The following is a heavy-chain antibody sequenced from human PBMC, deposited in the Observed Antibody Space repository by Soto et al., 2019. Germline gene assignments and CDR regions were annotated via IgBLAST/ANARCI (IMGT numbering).Heavy chain of an antibody. CDR3: AGIVSNKNPDDY. J-gene: IGHJ4*02. CDR1: GGSFSGYY. V-gene: IGHV4-34*01. D-gene: IGHD3-16*02. Sequence: SETLSLTCAVYGGSFSGYYWSWIRQPPGKGLEWIGEINHSGSTNYNPSLKSRVTISVDTSKNQFSLKLSSVTAADTAVYYCAGIVSNKNPDDYWGQGTLVTVSS. CDR2: INHSGST.